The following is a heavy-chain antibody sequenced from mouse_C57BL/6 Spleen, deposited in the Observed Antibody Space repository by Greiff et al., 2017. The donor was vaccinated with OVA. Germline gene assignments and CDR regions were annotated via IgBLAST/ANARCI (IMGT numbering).Heavy chain of an antibody. CDR3: ARGWDF. J-gene: IGHJ2*01. D-gene: IGHD3-3*01. CDR1: GYTFTSYT. V-gene: IGHV1-4*01. CDR2: INPSSGYT. Sequence: VKLQESGAELARPGASVKMSCKASGYTFTSYTMHWVKQRPGQGLEWIGYINPSSGYTKYNQKFKDKATLTADKSASTAYMQLSSLTSEDSAGYYCARGWDFWGKGTTLTVSS.